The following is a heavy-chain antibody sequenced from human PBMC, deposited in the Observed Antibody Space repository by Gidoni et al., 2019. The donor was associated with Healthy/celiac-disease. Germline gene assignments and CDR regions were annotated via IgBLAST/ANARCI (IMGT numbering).Heavy chain of an antibody. D-gene: IGHD2-2*01. CDR1: GFTFSAYY. V-gene: IGHV3-11*01. CDR3: ASEGYCSSTSCYGYGMDV. J-gene: IGHJ6*02. CDR2: ISSSGSTI. Sequence: QVQLVESGGGLVKPGGSLRLSCAASGFTFSAYYMSWIRQAPGKGLEWVSYISSSGSTIYYADSVKGRFTISRDNAKNSLYLQMNSLRAEDTAVYYCASEGYCSSTSCYGYGMDVWGQGTTVTVSS.